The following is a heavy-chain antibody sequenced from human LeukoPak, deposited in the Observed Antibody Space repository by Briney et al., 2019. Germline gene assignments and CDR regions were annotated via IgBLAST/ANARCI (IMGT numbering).Heavy chain of an antibody. Sequence: GASAKVSCKASGYTFTSYDINWVRQATGQGLEWMGWMNPNSGNTGYAQKFQGRVTMTRNTSISTAYMELSSLRSEDTAVYYCARGYYDILTGPYYYYYYMDVWGKGTTVTVSS. CDR1: GYTFTSYD. V-gene: IGHV1-8*01. CDR2: MNPNSGNT. CDR3: ARGYYDILTGPYYYYYYMDV. J-gene: IGHJ6*03. D-gene: IGHD3-9*01.